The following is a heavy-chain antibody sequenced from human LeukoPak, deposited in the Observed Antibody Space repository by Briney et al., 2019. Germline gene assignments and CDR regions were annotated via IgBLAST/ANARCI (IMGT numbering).Heavy chain of an antibody. V-gene: IGHV3-7*01. J-gene: IGHJ4*02. Sequence: GGSLRLSCAASGFTFSGYWMTWVRQAPGKGLEWVANIKQDGSEQYYVDSVKGRFTISRDNAKNSLYLQMNSLRADDTALYYCVRALWFGEAFFDFWGQGALVTVSS. CDR3: VRALWFGEAFFDF. D-gene: IGHD3-10*01. CDR2: IKQDGSEQ. CDR1: GFTFSGYW.